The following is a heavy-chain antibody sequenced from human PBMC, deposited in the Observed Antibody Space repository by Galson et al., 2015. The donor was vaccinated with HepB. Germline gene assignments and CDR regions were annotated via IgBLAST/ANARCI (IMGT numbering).Heavy chain of an antibody. CDR1: GYTFSSYY. CDR3: ARDAYGENFFDY. D-gene: IGHD4-17*01. CDR2: MNPSSGST. Sequence: SVKVSCKASGYTFSSYYMHWVRLAPGQGLEWMGIMNPSSGSTSYAQKFQGRVTMTRDTSTSTFYLDLSSLRFEDTAVYYCARDAYGENFFDYWGQGTLVTVSS. V-gene: IGHV1-46*01. J-gene: IGHJ4*02.